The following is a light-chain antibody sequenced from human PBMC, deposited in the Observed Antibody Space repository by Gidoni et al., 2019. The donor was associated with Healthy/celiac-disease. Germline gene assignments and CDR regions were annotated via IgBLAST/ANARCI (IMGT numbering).Light chain of an antibody. CDR3: SSYTSSSTLCV. V-gene: IGLV2-14*01. CDR1: SSDVGGYNY. Sequence: QSALTQPASVSGSPGHSITISCTGTSSDVGGYNYVSWYQQNPGKAPKLMIYDVSNRPSGVSNRFSGSKSGNTASLTISGLQAEDEADYYCSSYTSSSTLCVFGTGTKVTVL. CDR2: DVS. J-gene: IGLJ1*01.